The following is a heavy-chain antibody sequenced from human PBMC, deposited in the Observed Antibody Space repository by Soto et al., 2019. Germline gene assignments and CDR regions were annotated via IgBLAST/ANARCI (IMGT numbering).Heavy chain of an antibody. J-gene: IGHJ4*02. CDR3: ARYSSNSYYFDY. CDR2: INAGNGNT. D-gene: IGHD6-13*01. V-gene: IGHV1-3*01. CDR1: GYTFTSYA. Sequence: XSVKVSYNASGYTFTSYAMHWVRHAPGQRLEWMGWINAGNGNTKYSQKFQGRVTITRDTSASTAYMELSSMRSEDTAVYYCARYSSNSYYFDYWGQGALVTVSS.